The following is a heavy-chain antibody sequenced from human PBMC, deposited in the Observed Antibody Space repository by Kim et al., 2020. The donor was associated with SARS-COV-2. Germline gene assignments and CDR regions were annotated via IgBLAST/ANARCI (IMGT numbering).Heavy chain of an antibody. V-gene: IGHV3-23*01. J-gene: IGHJ4*02. CDR1: GFTFSGYF. D-gene: IGHD1-1*01. Sequence: GGSLRLSCEASGFTFSGYFMSWVRQAPGKGLQWVSGISDSGDRTYYADSVKGRFTISRDNSKNTLYLQISSLRAEDTALSYCANYEQCGTDSDYWGPGT. CDR3: ANYEQCGTDSDY. CDR2: ISDSGDRT.